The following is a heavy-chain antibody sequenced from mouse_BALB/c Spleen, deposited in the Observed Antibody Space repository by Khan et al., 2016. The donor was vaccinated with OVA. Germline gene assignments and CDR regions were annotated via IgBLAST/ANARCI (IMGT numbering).Heavy chain of an antibody. Sequence: VQLQQSGPGLVKPSQSLSLTCTVTGYSITTNYAWDWIRQFPGNKLEWMGYISYSGSTSYNPSLNSRISITRDTSKNQFFLLLNSVTTEDTATYYCERKKYYGYAVDYWGQGTSGTVSS. V-gene: IGHV3-2*02. CDR2: ISYSGST. J-gene: IGHJ4*01. CDR1: GYSITTNYA. CDR3: ERKKYYGYAVDY. D-gene: IGHD1-1*01.